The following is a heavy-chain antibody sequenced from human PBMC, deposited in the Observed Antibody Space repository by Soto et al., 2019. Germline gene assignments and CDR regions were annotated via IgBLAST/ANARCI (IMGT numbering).Heavy chain of an antibody. D-gene: IGHD3-22*01. Sequence: QVQVVQSGAEVRRPGSSVKVSCKASGGTFGSFVINWVRQAPGQGLEWMGRITPVFGTPKYAQKFQGRVTITADESTETVYMELRGLRFGDTAVYYCAREPTVDTSGYFYYFDLWGQGTRVTVSS. V-gene: IGHV1-69*01. CDR3: AREPTVDTSGYFYYFDL. CDR2: ITPVFGTP. J-gene: IGHJ4*02. CDR1: GGTFGSFV.